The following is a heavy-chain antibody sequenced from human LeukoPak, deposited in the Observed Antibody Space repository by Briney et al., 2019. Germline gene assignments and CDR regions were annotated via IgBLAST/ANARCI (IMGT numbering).Heavy chain of an antibody. CDR3: ARKSDSLMLRGGDC. Sequence: GGSLRLSCAASEFSVSSNYMTWVRQAPGKGLECVSIIYSGGTTYYADSVRGRFTISRDNSKNTLYLQMDRLRVEDTAVYYCARKSDSLMLRGGDCWGQGTLVTVSS. J-gene: IGHJ4*02. CDR2: IYSGGTT. CDR1: EFSVSSNY. D-gene: IGHD3-10*01. V-gene: IGHV3-66*01.